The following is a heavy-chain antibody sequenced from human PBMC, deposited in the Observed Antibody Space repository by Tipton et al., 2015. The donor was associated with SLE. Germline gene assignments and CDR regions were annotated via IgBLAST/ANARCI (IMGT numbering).Heavy chain of an antibody. CDR3: ARVVRYYFGSGSDGLDV. J-gene: IGHJ6*02. D-gene: IGHD3-10*01. CDR2: IYHSGST. V-gene: IGHV4-38-2*02. Sequence: LRLSCTVSSYSISSGYYWGWIRQPPGKGLEWIGSIYHSGSTDYNPSLKSRVSLSVDTSKNQFSLELSSVTATDTAIYYCARVVRYYFGSGSDGLDVWGQGTTVTVSS. CDR1: SYSISSGYY.